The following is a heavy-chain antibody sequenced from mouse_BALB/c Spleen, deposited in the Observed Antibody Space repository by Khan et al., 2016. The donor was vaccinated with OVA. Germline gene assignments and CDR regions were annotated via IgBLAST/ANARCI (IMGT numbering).Heavy chain of an antibody. J-gene: IGHJ2*01. Sequence: QVQLKESGAELVRPGASVKLSCKTSGYIFISYWIHWVKQRSGQGLEWIARIYPGTGNTYYNEKFKGKAIVTADKSSSTVYMQLSSRKSDDSAVYFCARYYGNYCDYWGQGTTLTVSS. CDR2: IYPGTGNT. D-gene: IGHD2-1*01. CDR1: GYIFISYW. V-gene: IGHV1-76*01. CDR3: ARYYGNYCDY.